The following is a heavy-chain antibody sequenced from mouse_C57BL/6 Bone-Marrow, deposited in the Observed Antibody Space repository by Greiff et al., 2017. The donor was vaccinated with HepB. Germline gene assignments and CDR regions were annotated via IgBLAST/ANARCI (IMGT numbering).Heavy chain of an antibody. CDR3: ARDRGLTGYAMEC. V-gene: IGHV1-81*01. J-gene: IGHJ4*01. D-gene: IGHD4-1*01. Sequence: QVQLKQSGAELARPGASVKLSCKASGYTFTSSGISWVKQRTGQGLEWIGEIYPRSGNTYYNEKFKGKATLTADKSSSTAYMQLSSLTSEDSAVDDCARDRGLTGYAMECWGQGTSVTVSS. CDR1: GYTFTSSG. CDR2: IYPRSGNT.